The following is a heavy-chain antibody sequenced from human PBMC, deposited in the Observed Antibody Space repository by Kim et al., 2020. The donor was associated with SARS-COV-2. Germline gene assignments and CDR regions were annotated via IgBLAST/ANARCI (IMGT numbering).Heavy chain of an antibody. CDR3: AKDRDLGWFGVETPVDC. Sequence: GGSLRLSCAASGFTFSSYGMHWVRQAPGKGLEWVAVISYDGSNKYYADSVKGRFTISRDNSKNTLYLQLNSLRAEDTAVYYCAKDRDLGWFGVETPVDCWGPGTLVTVAS. J-gene: IGHJ4*02. CDR2: ISYDGSNK. CDR1: GFTFSSYG. D-gene: IGHD3-10*01. V-gene: IGHV3-30*18.